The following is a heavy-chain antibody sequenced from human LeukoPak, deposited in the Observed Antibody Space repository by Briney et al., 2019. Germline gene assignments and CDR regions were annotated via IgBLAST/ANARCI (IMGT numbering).Heavy chain of an antibody. CDR3: ARDWLGYRSGGSCYSGLGYYYYGMDV. CDR1: GGSISSYY. D-gene: IGHD2-15*01. CDR2: IYYSGST. Sequence: PSETLSLTCTVSGGSISSYYWSWIRQPPGKGLEWIGYIYYSGSTNYNPSLKSRVTISVDTSKNQFSLKLSSVTAADTAVYYCARDWLGYRSGGSCYSGLGYYYYGMDVWGQGTTVTVSS. J-gene: IGHJ6*02. V-gene: IGHV4-59*01.